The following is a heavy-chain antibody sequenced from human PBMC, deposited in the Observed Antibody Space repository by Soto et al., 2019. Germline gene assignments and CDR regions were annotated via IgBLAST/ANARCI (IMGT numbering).Heavy chain of an antibody. D-gene: IGHD5-12*01. J-gene: IGHJ4*02. CDR2: IWYDGSNK. Sequence: QVQLVESGGGVVQPGRSLRLSCAASGFTFSSYGMHWVRQAPGKGLEWVAVIWYDGSNKYYADSVKGRFTISSDNSKNTLYLQINSLRAEDTAVYYCARDGDGYKSDYWGQGTLVTVSS. CDR3: ARDGDGYKSDY. CDR1: GFTFSSYG. V-gene: IGHV3-33*01.